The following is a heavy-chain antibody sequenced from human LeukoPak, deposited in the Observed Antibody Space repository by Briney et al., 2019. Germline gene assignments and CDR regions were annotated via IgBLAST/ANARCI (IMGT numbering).Heavy chain of an antibody. CDR3: ARERRYCSSTSCSYYFDY. J-gene: IGHJ4*02. V-gene: IGHV4-59*01. CDR1: GGSISSYY. Sequence: SETLSLTCTVSGGSISSYYWSWIRQPPGKGLEWIGYIYYSGSTNYNPSLKGRVTISVDTSKNQFSLKLSSVTAADTAVYYCARERRYCSSTSCSYYFDYWGQGTLVTVSS. D-gene: IGHD2-2*01. CDR2: IYYSGST.